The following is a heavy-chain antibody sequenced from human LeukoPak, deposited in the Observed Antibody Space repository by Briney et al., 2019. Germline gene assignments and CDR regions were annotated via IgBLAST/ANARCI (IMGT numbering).Heavy chain of an antibody. J-gene: IGHJ4*02. Sequence: ASVKVSCKASGYTFTGYYMHWVRQAPGQGLEWMGWINPNSGGTNYAQKFQGRVAMTRDTSISTAYMELSRLRSDDTAVYYCARSRTGSGFLFDYWGQGTLVTVSS. D-gene: IGHD3-10*01. V-gene: IGHV1-2*02. CDR1: GYTFTGYY. CDR2: INPNSGGT. CDR3: ARSRTGSGFLFDY.